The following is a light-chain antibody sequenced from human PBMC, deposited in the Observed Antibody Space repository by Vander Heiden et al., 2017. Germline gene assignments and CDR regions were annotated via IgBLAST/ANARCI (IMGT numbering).Light chain of an antibody. V-gene: IGLV1-44*01. CDR1: SSNIGTNT. J-gene: IGLJ2*01. CDR2: SNN. Sequence: SVLTQPPSASGTPGQTVTISCSGSSSNIGTNTVNWYQQLPGTAPKLLIYSNNQRPSGVPDRFSGSKSATSACLAISGLQSEDEADYYCATWDDSLNGVVFGGGTKLTVL. CDR3: ATWDDSLNGVV.